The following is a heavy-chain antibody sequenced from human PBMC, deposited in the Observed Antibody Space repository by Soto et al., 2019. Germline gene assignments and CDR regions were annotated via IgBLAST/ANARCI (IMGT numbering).Heavy chain of an antibody. J-gene: IGHJ6*02. CDR1: GGTFSSYA. CDR2: IIPFFGTA. V-gene: IGHV1-69*06. CDR3: ARVTMVGGGDYGMDV. D-gene: IGHD3-10*01. Sequence: QVQLVQSGAEVKKPGSSVKVSCRASGGTFSSYAITWVRQAPGQGREWMGRIIPFFGTAKYAQKFQGRVTITADKSTGTAYMELSSLRSDDTAVCYCARVTMVGGGDYGMDVWGQGTTVTVSS.